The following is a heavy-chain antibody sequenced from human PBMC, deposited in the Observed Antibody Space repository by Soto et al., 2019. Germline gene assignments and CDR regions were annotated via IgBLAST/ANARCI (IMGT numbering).Heavy chain of an antibody. Sequence: EVQLVQSGAEVKKPGESLKISCKGSGYSFTSYWIGWVRQMPGKGLEWMGIIYPGDSDTRYSPSFQGQVTISADQSIPTAYLQWSSLKASDTAMYYCARVGLLYYYDSSCQRGRWDYYGMDVWGQGTTVTVSS. CDR1: GYSFTSYW. V-gene: IGHV5-51*01. J-gene: IGHJ6*02. D-gene: IGHD3-22*01. CDR2: IYPGDSDT. CDR3: ARVGLLYYYDSSCQRGRWDYYGMDV.